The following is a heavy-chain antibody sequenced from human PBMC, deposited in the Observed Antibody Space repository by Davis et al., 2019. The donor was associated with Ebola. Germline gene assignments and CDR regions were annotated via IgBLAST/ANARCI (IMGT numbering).Heavy chain of an antibody. CDR1: GFTFSSYS. Sequence: GESLKTSCAASGFTFSSYSMNWVRQAPGKGLEWVSSISSSGSTIYYADSVKGRFTISRDNAKNSLYLQMNSLRAEDTAVYYCARGRYGIYGMDVWGQGTTVTVSS. CDR2: ISSSGSTI. V-gene: IGHV3-48*04. CDR3: ARGRYGIYGMDV. J-gene: IGHJ6*02. D-gene: IGHD3-9*01.